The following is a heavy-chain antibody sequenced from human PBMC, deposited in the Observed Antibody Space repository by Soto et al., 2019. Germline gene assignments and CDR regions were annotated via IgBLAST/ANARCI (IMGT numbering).Heavy chain of an antibody. CDR3: ARTLVDTAMVTSDYYFDY. V-gene: IGHV2-70*01. CDR2: IDWDDDK. Sequence: SGPTLVNPTHTLTRTCTFSGFSLSTSGMCVSWIRQPPGKALEWLALIDWDDDKYYSTSLKTRLTISKDTSKNQVVLTMTNMDPVDTATYYCARTLVDTAMVTSDYYFDYWGQGTLVTVSS. CDR1: GFSLSTSGMC. J-gene: IGHJ4*02. D-gene: IGHD5-18*01.